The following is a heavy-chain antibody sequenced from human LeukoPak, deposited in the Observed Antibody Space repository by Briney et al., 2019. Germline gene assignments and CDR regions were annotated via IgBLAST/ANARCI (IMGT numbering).Heavy chain of an antibody. CDR2: ISYDGSNK. CDR1: GFTFSSYA. Sequence: PGGSLRLSCAASGFTFSSYAMHWVRQAPGKGLEWVAVISYDGSNKYYADSVKGRFTISRDNSKNTLYLQMNSLRAEDTAVYYCARGYGDYVVTYFQHWGQGTLVTVSS. J-gene: IGHJ1*01. CDR3: ARGYGDYVVTYFQH. V-gene: IGHV3-30*04. D-gene: IGHD4-17*01.